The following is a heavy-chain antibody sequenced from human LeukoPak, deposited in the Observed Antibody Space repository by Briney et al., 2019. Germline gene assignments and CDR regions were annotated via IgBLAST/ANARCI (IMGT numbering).Heavy chain of an antibody. CDR3: ARAEALKFRDFDY. CDR1: GFTFSNYS. V-gene: IGHV3-21*01. CDR2: ITSSGSYI. Sequence: GGSLRLSCAASGFTFSNYSMNWVRQAPGKGLEWVSSITSSGSYIYYADSVKGRFTISRDKARNSLYLQMNSLRAEDRAIYYCARAEALKFRDFDYWGQGTLVTVSS. J-gene: IGHJ4*02.